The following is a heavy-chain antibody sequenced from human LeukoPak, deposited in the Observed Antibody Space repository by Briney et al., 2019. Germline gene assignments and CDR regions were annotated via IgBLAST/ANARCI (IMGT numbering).Heavy chain of an antibody. CDR2: INPNTGNP. D-gene: IGHD3-16*02. Sequence: ASVKVSCKASVYTFTSYAMNWVRQAPGQGLEWMGWINPNTGNPTSAQGFKGRFVLSLDTSVTTTYLQISGLKAEGTAVYYCARAYLRLGGLSFPDSWGQATLVTVSS. V-gene: IGHV7-4-1*02. CDR3: ARAYLRLGGLSFPDS. CDR1: VYTFTSYA. J-gene: IGHJ5*01.